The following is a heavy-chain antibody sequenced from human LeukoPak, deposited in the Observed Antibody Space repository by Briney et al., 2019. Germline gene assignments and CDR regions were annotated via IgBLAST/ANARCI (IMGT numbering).Heavy chain of an antibody. J-gene: IGHJ6*02. CDR2: ITENGDRS. D-gene: IGHD3-3*01. CDR3: AKGLPVSDFWSGNGYYYGMDV. Sequence: GGSLRLSCTLFGFNVGTNYMTWVRQAPGKGPEWVSTITENGDRSYYTDSVMGRFTISRDISKNTLSLQMNRLRAEDTAVYYCAKGLPVSDFWSGNGYYYGMDVWGQGTTVTVS. CDR1: GFNVGTNY. V-gene: IGHV3-53*01.